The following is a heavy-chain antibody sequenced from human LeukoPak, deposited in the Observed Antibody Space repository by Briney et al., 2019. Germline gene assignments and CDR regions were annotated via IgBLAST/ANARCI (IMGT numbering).Heavy chain of an antibody. Sequence: GASVKVSCKASGYTFTSYYMHWVRQAPGQGLEWMGIINPSGGSTSYAQKFQGRVTMTRDTSISTAYMELSRLRSDDTAVYYCARDSLLWFGESQEPFDYWGQGTLVTVSS. CDR2: INPSGGST. CDR3: ARDSLLWFGESQEPFDY. D-gene: IGHD3-10*01. V-gene: IGHV1-46*01. J-gene: IGHJ4*02. CDR1: GYTFTSYY.